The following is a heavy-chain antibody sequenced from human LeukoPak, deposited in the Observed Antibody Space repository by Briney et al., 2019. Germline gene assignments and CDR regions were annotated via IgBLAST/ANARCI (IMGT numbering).Heavy chain of an antibody. D-gene: IGHD4-23*01. CDR2: IYYTGST. CDR1: GGSISGYY. CDR3: ARRGGHGGSFDY. Sequence: SETLSLTCTVSGGSISGYYWSCIRQPPGKGLEWIGYIYYTGSTYYNPSLKSRVTISVDTSKNQFSLKLSSVTAADTAVYYCARRGGHGGSFDYWGQGTLVTVSS. J-gene: IGHJ4*02. V-gene: IGHV4-59*08.